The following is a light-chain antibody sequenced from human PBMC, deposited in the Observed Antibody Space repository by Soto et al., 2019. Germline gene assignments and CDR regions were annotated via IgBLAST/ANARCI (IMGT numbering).Light chain of an antibody. J-gene: IGLJ1*01. Sequence: LAQPASVSGSPGQSIAISCTGTRSDVGAYNYVSWYQQHPGKAPKLMISEVTNRPSGVSDRFSGSKSGNTASLTLSGLQAEDEADYYSSSFTSRFTFVFGTGTKVTVL. CDR1: RSDVGAYNY. V-gene: IGLV2-14*01. CDR3: SSFTSRFTFV. CDR2: EVT.